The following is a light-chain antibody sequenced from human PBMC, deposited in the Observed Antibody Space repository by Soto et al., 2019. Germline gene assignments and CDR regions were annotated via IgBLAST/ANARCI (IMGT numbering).Light chain of an antibody. CDR1: QSVRRN. V-gene: IGKV3-15*01. Sequence: EIVLTQSPATLSVSPGERATLSCRASQSVRRNLAWYQQKPGKSPRLLIYGASTRATGIPARFSGSGSGTEFTLTISSLQSEDFAVYYCQQYNNWPRKFGQGTKVDIK. J-gene: IGKJ1*01. CDR3: QQYNNWPRK. CDR2: GAS.